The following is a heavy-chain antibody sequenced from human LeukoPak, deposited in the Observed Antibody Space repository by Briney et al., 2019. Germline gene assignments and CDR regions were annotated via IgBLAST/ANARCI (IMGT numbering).Heavy chain of an antibody. J-gene: IGHJ4*02. CDR2: IRHREYGGTA. V-gene: IGHV3-49*03. Sequence: GVLRLSCATSGFNFGVVAMDWIRQAPGKGLEWVGFIRHREYGGTAEYAASVNGRFAISRDDSKGIVYLQMNDLRTEDTGVYYCARERAGDVDYWGLGTLVTVSS. CDR3: ARERAGDVDY. CDR1: GFNFGVVA.